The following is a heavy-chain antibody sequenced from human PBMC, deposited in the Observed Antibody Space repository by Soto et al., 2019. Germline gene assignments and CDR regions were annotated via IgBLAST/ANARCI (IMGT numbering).Heavy chain of an antibody. J-gene: IGHJ6*02. V-gene: IGHV2-26*01. Sequence: SWIRKHPGKALEWLAHIYSDDEKSYSTSLKSRLTISKDTSKSQVVLTMTNMDPVDTATYYCARAPRGYCSSNSCYDSDYYYGMDVWGQGTTVTVSS. D-gene: IGHD2-2*01. CDR3: ARAPRGYCSSNSCYDSDYYYGMDV. CDR2: IYSDDEK.